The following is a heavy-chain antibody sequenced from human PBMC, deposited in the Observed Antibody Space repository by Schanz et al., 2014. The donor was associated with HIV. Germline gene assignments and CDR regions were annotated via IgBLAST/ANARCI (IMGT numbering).Heavy chain of an antibody. Sequence: EVPLLESGGGLAQPGGSQRLSCAASGFAFSDYAMSWVRQAPGKGLEWVSLIGSGGGRTYYADSVKGRFTISRDNSMNTLYLQMNSLRAEDTAVYYCAKFLRKYDYYGMDVWGQGTTVTVSS. J-gene: IGHJ6*02. CDR1: GFAFSDYA. CDR3: AKFLRKYDYYGMDV. CDR2: IGSGGGRT. V-gene: IGHV3-23*01.